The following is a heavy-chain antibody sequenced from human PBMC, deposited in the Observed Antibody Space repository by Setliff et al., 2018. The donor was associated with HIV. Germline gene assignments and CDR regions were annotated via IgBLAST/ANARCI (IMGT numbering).Heavy chain of an antibody. D-gene: IGHD5-12*01. CDR3: ARATRVSPLVVPGASDY. Sequence: SETLSLTCTVSGGSISSHYWSWIRQPPGKGLEWIGYIYDSGITNYNPSLRIRVTISIDTPKNQFSLKLRSVTAADTAPYYCARATRVSPLVVPGASDYWGQGTLVTVSS. V-gene: IGHV4-59*08. CDR1: GGSISSHY. CDR2: IYDSGIT. J-gene: IGHJ4*02.